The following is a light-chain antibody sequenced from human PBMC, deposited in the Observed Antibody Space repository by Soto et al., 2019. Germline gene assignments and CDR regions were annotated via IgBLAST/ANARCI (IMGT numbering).Light chain of an antibody. CDR2: DAS. Sequence: DIPMTQSPSTLSASVGDGVTITCRASQNISVWLAWYQQRPGKAPKFLIYDASNLETGVSSRFSVSGSGTEFTLTIRSLQPDDFATYYCQQYDSSSPTFGQGTKLEIK. J-gene: IGKJ2*01. V-gene: IGKV1-5*01. CDR1: QNISVW. CDR3: QQYDSSSPT.